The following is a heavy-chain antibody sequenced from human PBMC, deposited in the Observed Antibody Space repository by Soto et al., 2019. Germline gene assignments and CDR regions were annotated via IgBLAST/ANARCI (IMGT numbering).Heavy chain of an antibody. J-gene: IGHJ4*02. D-gene: IGHD2-2*01. CDR2: ISYDGSNK. Sequence: QVQLVESGGGVVQPGRSLRLSCAASGFTFSSYGMHWVRQAPGKGLEWVAVISYDGSNKYYADSVKGRFTISRDNSKNTLYLQMHSLRAEDTAVYYCAKGASRPPGYWGQGTLVTVSS. V-gene: IGHV3-30*18. CDR1: GFTFSSYG. CDR3: AKGASRPPGY.